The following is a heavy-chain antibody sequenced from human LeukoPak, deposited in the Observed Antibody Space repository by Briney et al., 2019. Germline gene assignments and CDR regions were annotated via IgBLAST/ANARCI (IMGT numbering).Heavy chain of an antibody. V-gene: IGHV3-21*06. J-gene: IGHJ4*02. CDR3: ARVGYFDSSGPIIDY. Sequence: GGSLRLSCAASGFTLNSYTMNWVRQLPGKGLEWVSSISSSSAYKHYADSVMGRFTISKDNAENYLYLHLNSLRAEDTAVYYCARVGYFDSSGPIIDYWGQGTLVTVSS. D-gene: IGHD3-22*01. CDR1: GFTLNSYT. CDR2: ISSSSAYK.